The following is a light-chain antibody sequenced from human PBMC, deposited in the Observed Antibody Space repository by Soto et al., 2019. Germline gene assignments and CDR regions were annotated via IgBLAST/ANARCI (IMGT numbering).Light chain of an antibody. J-gene: IGKJ2*01. Sequence: DIQMTQSPSSLSASVGDTVTITCRASQRISVHLNWYQQKPGKVPKLLIYAASNLQSGVPSSFSGSGSETDFALTISSLQPEDFATYYCQQSYITPYTFGQGNKLQIK. CDR1: QRISVH. CDR3: QQSYITPYT. V-gene: IGKV1-39*01. CDR2: AAS.